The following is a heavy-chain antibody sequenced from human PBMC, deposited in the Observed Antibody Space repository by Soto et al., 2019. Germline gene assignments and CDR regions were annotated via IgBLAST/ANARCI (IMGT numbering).Heavy chain of an antibody. CDR3: TRRVRSTGLLDY. CDR1: GNSISGTSSF. J-gene: IGHJ4*02. CDR2: VYYTGST. Sequence: QLQLGESGPGLVKPSETLSLTCTVSGNSISGTSSFWAWIRQPPGKNLEWIGSVYYTGSTYYNSSLKSRVSISIDTSKNQFSLSLNSVTAADTAVYYCTRRVRSTGLLDYWGQGALVTVSS. D-gene: IGHD4-4*01. V-gene: IGHV4-39*01.